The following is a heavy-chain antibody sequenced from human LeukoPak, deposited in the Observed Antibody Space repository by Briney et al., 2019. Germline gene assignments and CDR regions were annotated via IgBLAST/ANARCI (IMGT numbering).Heavy chain of an antibody. CDR1: GYTFTTYA. J-gene: IGHJ5*02. Sequence: AASVEVSCKASGYTFTTYAMNWVRQAPGQGLEWMGGIIPIFGTANYAQKFQGRVTITADESTSTAYMELSSLRSEDTAVYYCARGYCTNGVCYTLLVDWFDPWGQGTLVTVSS. CDR2: IIPIFGTA. CDR3: ARGYCTNGVCYTLLVDWFDP. V-gene: IGHV1-69*13. D-gene: IGHD2-8*01.